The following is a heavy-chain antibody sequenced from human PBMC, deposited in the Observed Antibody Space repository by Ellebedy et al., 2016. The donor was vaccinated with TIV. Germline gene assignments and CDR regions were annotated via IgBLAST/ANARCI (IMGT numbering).Heavy chain of an antibody. D-gene: IGHD3-22*01. Sequence: PGGSLRLSCAASGFTFSSYAMSWVRQAPGKGLEWVSTISNTGSRTYYADSVEGRFIISRDNSKKMLYLQMNSLRAEDTAVYYCAKGRGGGSDSSAPRYYFDYWGLGTLVTVSS. CDR3: AKGRGGGSDSSAPRYYFDY. CDR1: GFTFSSYA. J-gene: IGHJ4*02. V-gene: IGHV3-23*01. CDR2: ISNTGSRT.